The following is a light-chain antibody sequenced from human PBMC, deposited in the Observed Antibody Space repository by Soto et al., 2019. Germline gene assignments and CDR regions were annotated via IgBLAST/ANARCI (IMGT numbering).Light chain of an antibody. CDR1: QSVGSY. J-gene: IGKJ4*01. CDR2: DAS. Sequence: EIVVTQSPATLSLSPGERATLSCRTSQSVGSYLAWYQKKPGKAPRLLIYDASNRATGIPARVSGSGSGRDFTLTISSLEPEDFAVYYCQQRSTWPPPSFGGGTQVEIK. CDR3: QQRSTWPPPS. V-gene: IGKV3-11*02.